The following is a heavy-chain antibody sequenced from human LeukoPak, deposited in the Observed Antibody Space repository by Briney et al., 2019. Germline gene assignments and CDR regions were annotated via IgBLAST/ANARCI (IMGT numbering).Heavy chain of an antibody. V-gene: IGHV3-30*02. J-gene: IGHJ6*03. CDR3: AKDRTYYGSGAHYYMDV. CDR1: GFTFSSYG. Sequence: GGSLRLSCAASGFTFSSYGMHWVRQAPGKGLEWVAFIRYDGSNKYYADSVKGRFTISRDNSKNTLYLQMNSLRAEDTAVYYCAKDRTYYGSGAHYYMDVWGKGTTVTISS. CDR2: IRYDGSNK. D-gene: IGHD3-10*01.